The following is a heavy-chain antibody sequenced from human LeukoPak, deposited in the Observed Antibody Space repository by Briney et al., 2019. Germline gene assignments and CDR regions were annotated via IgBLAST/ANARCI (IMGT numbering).Heavy chain of an antibody. CDR3: VKDRGWNTFDY. V-gene: IGHV3-7*01. CDR1: GFTFGVSW. D-gene: IGHD1/OR15-1a*01. CDR2: IKEDGSVK. J-gene: IGHJ4*02. Sequence: PGGSLRLSCAASGFTFGVSWMSWVRQAPGKGLEWVGNIKEDGSVKNYVDSVKGRLTISGDNAKSSLFLQMNNLRVEDTAVYYCVKDRGWNTFDYWGQGILVTVSS.